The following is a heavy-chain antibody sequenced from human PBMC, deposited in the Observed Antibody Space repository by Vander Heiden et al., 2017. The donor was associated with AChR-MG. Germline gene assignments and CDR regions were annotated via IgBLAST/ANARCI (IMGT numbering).Heavy chain of an antibody. J-gene: IGHJ6*02. CDR1: GGTFSSYA. CDR3: ASKQQLGPQSFYGMDV. CDR2: IIPILGIA. Sequence: QVQLVQSGAEVKKPGSSVKVSCKASGGTFSSYAISWVRQAPGQGLEWMGRIIPILGIANYAQKFQGRVTITADKSTSTAYMELSSLRSEDTAVYYCASKQQLGPQSFYGMDVWGHGTTVTVSS. V-gene: IGHV1-69*04. D-gene: IGHD6-13*01.